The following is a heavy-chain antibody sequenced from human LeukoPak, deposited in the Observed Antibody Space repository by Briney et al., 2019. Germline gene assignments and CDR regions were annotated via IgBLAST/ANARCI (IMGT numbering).Heavy chain of an antibody. J-gene: IGHJ4*02. CDR1: GGSFSGYY. D-gene: IGHD3-10*01. Sequence: SETLSLTCAVYGGSFSGYYWSWIRQPPGKGLEWIEEINHSGSTNYNPSLKSRVTISVDTSKNQFSLKLSSVTAADTAVYYCARRGPRSLYYYGSGSSDYWGQGTLVTVSS. CDR2: INHSGST. V-gene: IGHV4-34*01. CDR3: ARRGPRSLYYYGSGSSDY.